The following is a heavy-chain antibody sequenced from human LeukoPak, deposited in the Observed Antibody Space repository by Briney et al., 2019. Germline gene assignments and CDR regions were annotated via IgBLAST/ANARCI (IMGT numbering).Heavy chain of an antibody. Sequence: PSETLSLTCAVYGGSFSGYYWSWIRQPPGKGLEWIGEINHSGSTNYNPSLKSRVTISVDTSKNQFSLKLSSVTAADTAVYYCARDSVVTAILGRKVYAEYFQHWGQGTLVTVSS. J-gene: IGHJ1*01. D-gene: IGHD2-21*02. CDR1: GGSFSGYY. CDR2: INHSGST. V-gene: IGHV4-34*01. CDR3: ARDSVVTAILGRKVYAEYFQH.